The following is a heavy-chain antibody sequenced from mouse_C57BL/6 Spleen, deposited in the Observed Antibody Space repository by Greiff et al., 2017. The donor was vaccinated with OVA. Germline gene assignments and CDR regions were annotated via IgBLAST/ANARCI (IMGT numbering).Heavy chain of an antibody. V-gene: IGHV8-8*01. CDR1: GFSLSTFGMG. J-gene: IGHJ4*01. CDR3: ARIPFMITTRYYAMDY. CDR2: IWWDDDK. D-gene: IGHD2-4*01. Sequence: QVTLKVSGPGILQPSQTLSLTCSFSGFSLSTFGMGVGWIRPPSGQGLEWLAHIWWDDDKYYNPALKSRLTISKDTSKNQVFLKIANVDTADTATYYCARIPFMITTRYYAMDYWGQGTSVTVSS.